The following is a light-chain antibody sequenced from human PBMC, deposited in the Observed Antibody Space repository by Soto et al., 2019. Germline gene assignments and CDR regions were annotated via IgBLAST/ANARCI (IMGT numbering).Light chain of an antibody. CDR3: CSYAGSWV. Sequence: QSVLTQPRSVSGSLGQSVTISCTGTSSDVGGYNYVSWYQQHPGKAPKLMIYDVNKRPSGVPDRFSGSKSGNTASLTISGLQAADEADYYCCSYAGSWVFGGGTNLTVL. J-gene: IGLJ3*02. CDR1: SSDVGGYNY. V-gene: IGLV2-11*01. CDR2: DVN.